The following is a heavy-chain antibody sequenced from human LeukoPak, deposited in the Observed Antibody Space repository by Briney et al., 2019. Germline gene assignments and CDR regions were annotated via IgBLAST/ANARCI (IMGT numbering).Heavy chain of an antibody. J-gene: IGHJ4*02. Sequence: TGGSLRLSCVASGFSFDNYAMNWVPQAPGKGLEWVSLIIGSSGSTFYADSVKGRFTIPRDKSKNTLHLQMNSLRAEDTAVYYCAKGAYDYIEIAYFDYWGQGSLVTVSS. CDR3: AKGAYDYIEIAYFDY. D-gene: IGHD5-12*01. CDR1: GFSFDNYA. V-gene: IGHV3-23*01. CDR2: IIGSSGST.